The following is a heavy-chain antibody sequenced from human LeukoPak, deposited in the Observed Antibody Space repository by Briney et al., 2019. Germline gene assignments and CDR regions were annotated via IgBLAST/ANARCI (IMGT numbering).Heavy chain of an antibody. Sequence: GGSLRLSCAASGFAFSSYSMNWVRQAPGKGLEWVSSISSSSSYIYYADSVKGRFTISRDNAKNSLYLQMNSLRAEDTAVYYCARSLIPYSSSSFFGYWGQGTLVSVSS. D-gene: IGHD6-6*01. CDR1: GFAFSSYS. CDR2: ISSSSSYI. J-gene: IGHJ4*02. V-gene: IGHV3-21*01. CDR3: ARSLIPYSSSSFFGY.